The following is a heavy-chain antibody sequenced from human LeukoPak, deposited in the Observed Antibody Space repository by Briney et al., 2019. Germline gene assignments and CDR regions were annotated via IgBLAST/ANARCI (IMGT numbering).Heavy chain of an antibody. CDR3: ASPVGRLGLWQSFDY. CDR2: IKSDGSNT. Sequence: GGSLSLSCAASGFTFSSYWMHWVRQAPGKGLVWVSRIKSDGSNTNYADSVKGRFTISRDNAKNTLHLQMNSRRAEDTAVYYCASPVGRLGLWQSFDYWGQGTLVTVSS. CDR1: GFTFSSYW. V-gene: IGHV3-74*01. D-gene: IGHD2-21*01. J-gene: IGHJ4*02.